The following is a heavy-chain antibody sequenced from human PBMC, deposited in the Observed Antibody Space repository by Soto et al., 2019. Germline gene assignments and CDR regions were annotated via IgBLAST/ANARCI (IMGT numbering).Heavy chain of an antibody. V-gene: IGHV1-8*01. CDR1: GYTFTSYD. CDR2: MNPNSGNT. CDR3: ARGLQRYSGSDYELRDY. D-gene: IGHD1-26*01. J-gene: IGHJ4*02. Sequence: QVQLVQSGAEVKKPGASVKVSCKASGYTFTSYDINWVRQATGQGLEWMGWMNPNSGNTGYAQKFQGRVTMTRNTSISTAYMELNSLRSEDTAVYYCARGLQRYSGSDYELRDYWGQGPLVTGS.